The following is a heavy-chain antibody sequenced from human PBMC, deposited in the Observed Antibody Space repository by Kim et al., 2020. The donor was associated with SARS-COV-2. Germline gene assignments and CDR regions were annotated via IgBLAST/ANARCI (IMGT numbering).Heavy chain of an antibody. D-gene: IGHD2-2*01. CDR2: INHSGST. Sequence: SETLSLTCAVYGGSFSGYYWSWIRQPPGKGLEWIGEINHSGSTNYNPSLTSRVTISVDTSKNQFSLKLSSVTAADTAVYYCARRVETDIVVVPAAILGWFVPWGQGTLVTVSS. J-gene: IGHJ5*02. CDR3: ARRVETDIVVVPAAILGWFVP. V-gene: IGHV4-34*01. CDR1: GGSFSGYY.